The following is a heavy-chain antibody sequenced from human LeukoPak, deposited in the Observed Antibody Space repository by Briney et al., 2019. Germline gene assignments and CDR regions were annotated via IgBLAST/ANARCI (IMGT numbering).Heavy chain of an antibody. CDR3: AARVGAAAGTPWSWFDP. Sequence: SETLSLTCAVYGGSFSGYYWSWIRQPPGKGLEWIGEINHSGSTYYNPSLKSRVTISVDRSKNQFSLKLSSVTAADTAVYYCAARVGAAAGTPWSWFDPWGQGTLVTVSS. CDR2: INHSGST. CDR1: GGSFSGYY. V-gene: IGHV4-34*01. D-gene: IGHD6-13*01. J-gene: IGHJ5*02.